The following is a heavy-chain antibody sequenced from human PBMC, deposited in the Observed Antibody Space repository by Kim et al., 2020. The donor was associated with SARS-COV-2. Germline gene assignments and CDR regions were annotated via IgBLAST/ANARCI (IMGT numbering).Heavy chain of an antibody. CDR1: GFTFSNAW. D-gene: IGHD2-2*01. Sequence: GSLRLSCAASGFTFSNAWMSWVRQAPGKGLEWIGYTYYSGSTNYNPSLKSRVTISVDTSKNQFSLRLSSVTAADTAVYFCARDRIGYCSGTSCSLHFDYWGQGTLVTVSS. J-gene: IGHJ4*02. CDR3: ARDRIGYCSGTSCSLHFDY. CDR2: TYYSGST. V-gene: IGHV4-59*01.